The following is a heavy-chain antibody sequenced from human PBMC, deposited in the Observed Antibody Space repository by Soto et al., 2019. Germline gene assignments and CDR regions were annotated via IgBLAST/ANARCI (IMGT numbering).Heavy chain of an antibody. CDR3: ARVYSGSYSDS. CDR1: GGSISSNNW. Sequence: QVQLQESGPGLVKPSGTLSLTCAVSGGSISSNNWWSWVRQPPGKGLEWIGEIFHSGSTHYNPFLKSRVTISVDKSKNHFSLNLTSVTAADTAVYYCARVYSGSYSDSWGQGTLVTVSS. J-gene: IGHJ4*02. V-gene: IGHV4-4*02. D-gene: IGHD1-26*01. CDR2: IFHSGST.